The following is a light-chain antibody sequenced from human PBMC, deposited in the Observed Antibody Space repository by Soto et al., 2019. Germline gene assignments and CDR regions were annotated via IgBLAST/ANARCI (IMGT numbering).Light chain of an antibody. CDR3: QQRSNWPRT. J-gene: IGKJ1*01. Sequence: EIVFTQSPATLSLSPGERATLSCRASQSVSSYLAWYQQKPGQAPRLLIYDASNRATGIPARFSGSGSGTDFTLTISSLEPEDFAVYYCQQRSNWPRTFGQVTKVDIK. CDR2: DAS. CDR1: QSVSSY. V-gene: IGKV3-11*01.